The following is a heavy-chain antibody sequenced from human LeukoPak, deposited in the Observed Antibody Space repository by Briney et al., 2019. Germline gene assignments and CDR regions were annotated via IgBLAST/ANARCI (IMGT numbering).Heavy chain of an antibody. CDR1: GGSITSTNW. V-gene: IGHV4/OR15-8*01. CDR2: VSLSGLP. Sequence: PSETLSLTCGVSGGSITSTNWWSWVRQPPGQGLEWIGEVSLSGLPNYNPSLSSRVIMALDTSKNHLSLHLTSVPAADTAVYYCSRENGAFSPFGYWGEGYLVTVLS. CDR3: SRENGAFSPFGY. J-gene: IGHJ4*02. D-gene: IGHD2-8*01.